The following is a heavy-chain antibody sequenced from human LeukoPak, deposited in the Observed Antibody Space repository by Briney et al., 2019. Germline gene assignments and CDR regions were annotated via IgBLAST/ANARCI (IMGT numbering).Heavy chain of an antibody. CDR3: ASSGRGHYDSSGYRPGYFDY. V-gene: IGHV4-31*03. Sequence: SETLSLTCTVSGGSISSGGYYWSWIRQHPGKGLEWIGYIYYSGSTYYNPSLKSRVTISVDTSKNQFSLKLSSVTAADTAVYYCASSGRGHYDSSGYRPGYFDYWGQGTLVTVSS. J-gene: IGHJ4*02. D-gene: IGHD3-22*01. CDR2: IYYSGST. CDR1: GGSISSGGYY.